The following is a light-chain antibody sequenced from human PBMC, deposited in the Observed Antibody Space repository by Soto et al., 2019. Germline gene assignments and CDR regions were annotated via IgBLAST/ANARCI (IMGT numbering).Light chain of an antibody. Sequence: ENVLTQSPGTLSLSPGERATLSRRASQSVSSSYLAWYQQKPGQAPRLLIYGASSRATGIPDRFSGSGSGTDFPLTISRLEPEDFAVYYWQQYGSSPLTFGGGTKVEIK. V-gene: IGKV3-20*01. J-gene: IGKJ4*01. CDR3: QQYGSSPLT. CDR1: QSVSSSY. CDR2: GAS.